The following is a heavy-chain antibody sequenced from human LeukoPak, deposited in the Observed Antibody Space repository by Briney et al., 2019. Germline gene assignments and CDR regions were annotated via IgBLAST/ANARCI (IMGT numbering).Heavy chain of an antibody. CDR3: ARQLGGEGCSSTSCSAEYYFDY. V-gene: IGHV5-10-1*01. CDR2: IDPSDSYT. D-gene: IGHD2-2*01. CDR1: GCSFTSYW. Sequence: GASLKISCKGSGCSFTSYWISWVRQMPGKGLEWMGRIDPSDSYTNYSPSFQGHVTISADKSISTAYLQWSSLKASDTAMYYCARQLGGEGCSSTSCSAEYYFDYWGQGTLVTVSS. J-gene: IGHJ4*02.